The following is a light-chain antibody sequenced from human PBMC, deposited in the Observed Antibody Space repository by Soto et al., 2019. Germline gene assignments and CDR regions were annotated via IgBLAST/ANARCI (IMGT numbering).Light chain of an antibody. J-gene: IGLJ1*01. CDR2: RNN. CDR3: AAWDDSLSGYV. Sequence: QSALTQPASVSGTPGQPITISCTGTSSDVGGYNYVYWYQQLPGTAPKLLIYRNNQRPSGVPDRFSGSKSGTSASLAISGLRSEDEADYYCAAWDDSLSGYVFGTGTKVTVL. V-gene: IGLV1-47*01. CDR1: SSDVGGYNY.